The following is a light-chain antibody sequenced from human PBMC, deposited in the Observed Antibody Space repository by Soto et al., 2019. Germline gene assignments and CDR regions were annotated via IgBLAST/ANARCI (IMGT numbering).Light chain of an antibody. CDR1: QSISGW. CDR3: QQYNSYSRT. CDR2: DAS. V-gene: IGKV1-5*01. J-gene: IGKJ1*01. Sequence: DIQMTQSPSTLSASVGDRVTITCRASQSISGWLAWYQQKPGKAPKLLIFDASSLESGVSSRFSGSGGATEFTLTISSLQPEDFATYYCQQYNSYSRTFGQGTKVDIK.